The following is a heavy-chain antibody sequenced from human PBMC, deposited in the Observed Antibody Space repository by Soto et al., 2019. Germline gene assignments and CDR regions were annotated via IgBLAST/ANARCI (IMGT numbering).Heavy chain of an antibody. CDR3: ARGRVVGAFFDY. J-gene: IGHJ4*02. CDR1: GGSFSGYY. Sequence: SETLSLTCAVYGGSFSGYYWSWIRQPPGKGLEWIGEINHSGSTNYNPSLKSRVTISVDTSKNQFSLKLSSVTAADTAVYYCARGRVVGAFFDYWGQGTLVTVSS. V-gene: IGHV4-34*01. D-gene: IGHD1-26*01. CDR2: INHSGST.